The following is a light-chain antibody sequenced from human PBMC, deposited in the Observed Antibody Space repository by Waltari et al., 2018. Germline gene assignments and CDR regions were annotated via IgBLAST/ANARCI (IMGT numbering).Light chain of an antibody. J-gene: IGKJ2*01. CDR1: QSASTN. CDR2: DAS. V-gene: IGKV3-15*01. Sequence: ERVMTQSPATLSVSPGETATLSCRASQSASTNLAWYQQKAGQAPRLLIYDASIRATGVPARFSGSGAGTDFTLTITGLQSEDFAVYYFQQYNNWLYTFGQGTKLEIK. CDR3: QQYNNWLYT.